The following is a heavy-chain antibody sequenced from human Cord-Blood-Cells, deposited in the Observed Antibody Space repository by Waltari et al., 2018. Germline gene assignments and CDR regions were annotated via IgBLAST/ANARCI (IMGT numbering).Heavy chain of an antibody. CDR2: IYTSGST. Sequence: QVQLQESGPGLVKPSETLSLTCTVSGGSISSYYCSWIRQPAGKGLEWIGRIYTSGSTNYNPSLKSRVTMSVDTSKNQFSLKLSSVTAADTAVYYCARAINSSGYYAFDIWGQGTMVTVSS. D-gene: IGHD3-22*01. CDR1: GGSISSYY. V-gene: IGHV4-4*07. J-gene: IGHJ3*02. CDR3: ARAINSSGYYAFDI.